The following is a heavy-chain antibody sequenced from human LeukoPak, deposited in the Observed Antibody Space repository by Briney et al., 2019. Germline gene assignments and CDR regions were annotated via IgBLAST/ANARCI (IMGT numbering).Heavy chain of an antibody. CDR1: GGSISNYY. D-gene: IGHD6-13*01. Sequence: PSETLSLTCSVSGGSISNYYWSWIRQSPGKGLEWIGYIYYSGTTNYNPSLESRVTISVDTSKNQFSLKLRYVTAADTAVYYCARSSSWQAHLGYWGQGTLVTVSS. CDR2: IYYSGTT. V-gene: IGHV4-59*08. J-gene: IGHJ4*02. CDR3: ARSSSWQAHLGY.